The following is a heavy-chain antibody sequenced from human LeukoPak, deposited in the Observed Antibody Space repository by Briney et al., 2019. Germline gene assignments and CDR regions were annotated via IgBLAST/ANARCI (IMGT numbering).Heavy chain of an antibody. V-gene: IGHV1-69*01. Sequence: SVKVSCKASGGTFSSYAISWVRQAPGQGLEWMGGISPIFGTANYAQKFQGRVTITADESTSTAYMELSSLRSEDTAVYYCARESYYDSSGYPPGAFDIWGQGTMVTVS. CDR1: GGTFSSYA. J-gene: IGHJ3*02. CDR3: ARESYYDSSGYPPGAFDI. D-gene: IGHD3-22*01. CDR2: ISPIFGTA.